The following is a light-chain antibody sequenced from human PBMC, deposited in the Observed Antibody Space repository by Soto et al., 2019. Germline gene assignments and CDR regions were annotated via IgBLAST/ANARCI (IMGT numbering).Light chain of an antibody. V-gene: IGKV3-15*01. J-gene: IGKJ1*01. CDR1: QSVSSN. CDR3: PQYNNWPRT. Sequence: EIVMTQSPATLSVSPGERATLSCRASQSVSSNLAWYQHKPGQTPRLLIYGASTRATGIPARFSGSGSGTEFTLTISSLQSEDFAVYYCPQYNNWPRTFGQGTKVEIK. CDR2: GAS.